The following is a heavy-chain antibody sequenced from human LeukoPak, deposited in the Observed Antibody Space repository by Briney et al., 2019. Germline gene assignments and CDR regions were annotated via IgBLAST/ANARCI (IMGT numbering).Heavy chain of an antibody. J-gene: IGHJ4*02. V-gene: IGHV1-69*04. CDR1: GGTFSSYA. Sequence: GASVKVSCKASGGTFSSYAISWVRQAPGQGLEWMGRIIPILGIANYAQKFQGRVTITADKSTSTAYMELSSLRSEDTAVYYCAANAVSRDGYNFDYWGQGTLVTVSS. CDR3: AANAVSRDGYNFDY. D-gene: IGHD5-24*01. CDR2: IIPILGIA.